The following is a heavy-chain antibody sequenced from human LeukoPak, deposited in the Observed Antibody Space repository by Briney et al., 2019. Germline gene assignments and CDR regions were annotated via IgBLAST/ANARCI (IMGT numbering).Heavy chain of an antibody. J-gene: IGHJ4*02. CDR3: ARGGGWGIDY. CDR2: IKQDGSEK. CDR1: GFTFNGYW. Sequence: GGSLRLSCAASGFTFNGYWVSWVRQAPGKGLEWVANIKQDGSEKYYVDSLKGRFTISRDNAKNSLYVQMNSLRAEDTAVYYCARGGGWGIDYWGQGTLVTVSS. V-gene: IGHV3-7*05. D-gene: IGHD6-19*01.